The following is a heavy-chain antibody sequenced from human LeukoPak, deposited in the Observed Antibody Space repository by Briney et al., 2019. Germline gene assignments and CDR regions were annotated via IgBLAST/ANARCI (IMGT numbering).Heavy chain of an antibody. CDR2: IHYSGSS. V-gene: IGHV4-59*12. J-gene: IGHJ4*02. CDR3: ARGSQSTRPGGY. D-gene: IGHD2-2*01. CDR1: GGSITSYF. Sequence: SEPLSLTCTVSGGSITSYFWSWIRQPPEKGLEWIGYIHYSGSSNYNPSLKSRVTISVDTSKNQFSLKLSSVTAADTAVYYCARGSQSTRPGGYWGQGTLVTVSS.